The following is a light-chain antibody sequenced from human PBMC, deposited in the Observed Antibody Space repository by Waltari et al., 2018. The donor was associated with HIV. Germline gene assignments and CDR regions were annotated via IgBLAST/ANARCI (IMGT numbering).Light chain of an antibody. CDR1: QRVSSY. Sequence: EIVLTQSPATLSLSPGERATLSCRASQRVSSYLAWYQQKPGQAPRLLIYGASSSATGIPARFSGSGSGTDFSLSISSLEPVDFGVYYCHQRSSWPLTFGQGTRLEIK. J-gene: IGKJ5*01. V-gene: IGKV3-11*01. CDR3: HQRSSWPLT. CDR2: GAS.